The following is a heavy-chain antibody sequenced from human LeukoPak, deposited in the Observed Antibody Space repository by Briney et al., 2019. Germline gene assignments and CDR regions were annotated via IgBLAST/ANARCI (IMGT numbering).Heavy chain of an antibody. CDR3: ARTPPNDIVVVPAAFDY. CDR2: IIPIFGTA. CDR1: GGTFSSYA. J-gene: IGHJ4*02. Sequence: SVKVSCKASGGTFSSYAISWVRQAPGQGLEWMGGIIPIFGTANYAQKFQGRVTITADESTSTAYMELSSLRSEDTAVYYCARTPPNDIVVVPAAFDYWGQGTLVTVSS. D-gene: IGHD2-2*01. V-gene: IGHV1-69*13.